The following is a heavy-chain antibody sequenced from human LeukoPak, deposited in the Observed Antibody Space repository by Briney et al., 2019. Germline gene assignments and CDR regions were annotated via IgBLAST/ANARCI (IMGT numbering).Heavy chain of an antibody. CDR1: GFTFDDYG. CDR3: ARDRLAYCSSTSCYNDY. CDR2: INWNGGST. V-gene: IGHV3-20*04. Sequence: GGSLRLSCAASGFTFDDYGMSWVRQAPGKGLEWVSGINWNGGSTGYAESVKGRFTISRDNAKNSLYLQMNSLRAEDTALYYCARDRLAYCSSTSCYNDYWGQGTLVTVSS. D-gene: IGHD2-2*02. J-gene: IGHJ4*02.